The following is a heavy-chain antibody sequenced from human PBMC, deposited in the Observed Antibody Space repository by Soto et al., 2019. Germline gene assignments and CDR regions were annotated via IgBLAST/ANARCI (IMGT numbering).Heavy chain of an antibody. D-gene: IGHD3-22*01. CDR3: ARQDGGYYYDTSGYYSSMEV. CDR1: GYSFSNYL. J-gene: IGHJ6*02. Sequence: LRSSCGGSGYSFSNYLIGCVRQMRGKGLQWMGIIYPGDSDTRYSPYFQGQVTISADKSISTAYLQWSSLKASDTAMYYCARQDGGYYYDTSGYYSSMEVWGQGTTVTVSS. V-gene: IGHV5-51*01. CDR2: IYPGDSDT.